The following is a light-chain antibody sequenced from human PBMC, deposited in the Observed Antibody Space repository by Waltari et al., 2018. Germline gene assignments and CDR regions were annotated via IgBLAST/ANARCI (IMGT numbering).Light chain of an antibody. CDR3: SSYAGRNNPLYV. V-gene: IGLV2-8*01. Sequence: QSALTQPPSASGSPGQSVPISCTGTSNDVGAYNYVAWSQQHPGKAPKLMIYEVTKRPSGVPSRFSGSKSDNTASLTISGLQAEDEADYYCSSYAGRNNPLYVFGTATKVTVL. J-gene: IGLJ1*01. CDR2: EVT. CDR1: SNDVGAYNY.